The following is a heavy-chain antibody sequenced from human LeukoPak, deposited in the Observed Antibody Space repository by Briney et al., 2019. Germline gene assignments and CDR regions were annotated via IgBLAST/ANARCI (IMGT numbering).Heavy chain of an antibody. CDR2: ISHNGGST. CDR1: GFTFSSYA. V-gene: IGHV3-64*01. J-gene: IGHJ4*02. CDR3: AKDDY. Sequence: PGGSLRLSCAASGFTFSSYAMHWVRQAPGKGLEYVSAISHNGGSTYYANSVEGRFTISRDNSKNTLYLQMGSLRAEDMAVYYCAKDDYWGQGTLVTVSS.